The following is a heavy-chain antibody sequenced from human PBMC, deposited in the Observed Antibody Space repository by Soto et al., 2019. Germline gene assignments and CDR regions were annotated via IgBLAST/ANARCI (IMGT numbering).Heavy chain of an antibody. CDR2: IWYDGSNK. J-gene: IGHJ4*02. V-gene: IGHV3-33*01. CDR1: GFTFSSYG. Sequence: QAGGSLRLSCAASGFTFSSYGMHWVRQAPGKGLEWVAVIWYDGSNKYYADSVKGRFTISRDNSKNTLYLQMNSLRAEDTAVYYCARANCSGWYRDSGCYFDYWGQGTLVTVYS. D-gene: IGHD6-19*01. CDR3: ARANCSGWYRDSGCYFDY.